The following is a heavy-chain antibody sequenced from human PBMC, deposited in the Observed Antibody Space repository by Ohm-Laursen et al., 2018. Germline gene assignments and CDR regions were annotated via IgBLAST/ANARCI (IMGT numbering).Heavy chain of an antibody. CDR1: GYTFTGYF. J-gene: IGHJ4*02. Sequence: ASVKVSCKASGYTFTGYFMHWVRQAPGKGLEWMGGSDPEDVETAYAQKFQGRVTMTEDTSTDTAYMELSSLRSEDTAVYYCTTSFRWNDIRFLWGQGTLVTVSS. V-gene: IGHV1-24*01. CDR3: TTSFRWNDIRFL. CDR2: SDPEDVET. D-gene: IGHD1-1*01.